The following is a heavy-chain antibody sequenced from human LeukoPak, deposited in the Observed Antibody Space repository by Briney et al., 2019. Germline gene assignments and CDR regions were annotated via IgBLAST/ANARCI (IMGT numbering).Heavy chain of an antibody. CDR1: GYSSTSNR. CDR3: ARHGSGYPIHY. Sequence: GESLKISCKGSGYSSTSNRIGWVRQMPGKGLEWMGIIYPNDFDTRYSPSFQGQVTISADRSITTAYLQWSSLKASDTAMYYCARHGSGYPIHYWGQGTLVTVSS. CDR2: IYPNDFDT. D-gene: IGHD5-12*01. V-gene: IGHV5-51*01. J-gene: IGHJ4*02.